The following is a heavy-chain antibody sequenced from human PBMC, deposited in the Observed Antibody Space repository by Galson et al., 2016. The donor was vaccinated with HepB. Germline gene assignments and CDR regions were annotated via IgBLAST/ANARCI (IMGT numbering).Heavy chain of an antibody. V-gene: IGHV3-23*01. J-gene: IGHJ4*02. CDR1: GFTFSSFA. Sequence: SLRLSCAASGFTFSSFAMSWVRQTPGKGLEWVASIIPSCGDTHYAESVKGRFTLSRDNSKNTLYLHMSGLRAEDTAVYYCATENPGIAVAALDYWGQGTLVTVSS. CDR3: ATENPGIAVAALDY. D-gene: IGHD6-19*01. CDR2: IIPSCGDT.